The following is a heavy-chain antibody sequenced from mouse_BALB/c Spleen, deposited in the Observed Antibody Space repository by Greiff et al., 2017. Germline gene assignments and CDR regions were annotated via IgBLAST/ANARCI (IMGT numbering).Heavy chain of an antibody. Sequence: EVQLQQSGAELVKPGASVKLSCTASGFNIKDTYMHWVKQRPEQGLEWIGRIDPANGNTKYDPKFQGKATITADTSSNTAYLQLSSLTSEDTAVYYCARGDYGSSPPYAMDYWGQGTSVTVSS. CDR1: GFNIKDTY. CDR2: IDPANGNT. J-gene: IGHJ4*01. V-gene: IGHV14-3*02. D-gene: IGHD1-1*01. CDR3: ARGDYGSSPPYAMDY.